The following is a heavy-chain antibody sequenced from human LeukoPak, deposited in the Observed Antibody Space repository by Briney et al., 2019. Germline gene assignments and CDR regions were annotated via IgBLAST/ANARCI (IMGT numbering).Heavy chain of an antibody. CDR3: ARGLRYFDWSSAFDI. Sequence: PTETLSLTCAVSGGSISSGGYSWSWIRQPPGKGLEWIGYIYHSGSTYYNPSLKSRVTISVDRSKNQFSLKLSSVTAADTAVYYCARGLRYFDWSSAFDIWGQGTMVTVSS. CDR2: IYHSGST. J-gene: IGHJ3*02. V-gene: IGHV4-30-2*01. CDR1: GGSISSGGYS. D-gene: IGHD3-9*01.